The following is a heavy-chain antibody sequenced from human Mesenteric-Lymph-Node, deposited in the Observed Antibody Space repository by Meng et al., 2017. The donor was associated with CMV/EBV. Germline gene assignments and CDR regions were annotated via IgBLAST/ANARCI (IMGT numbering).Heavy chain of an antibody. V-gene: IGHV3-23*01. D-gene: IGHD6-19*01. CDR3: AKSATIIAVAGTQDY. CDR1: GFTFSSYA. CDR2: ISGSGGST. J-gene: IGHJ4*02. Sequence: ASGFTFSSYAMSWVRQAPGKGLEWVSAISGSGGSTYYADSVKGRFTISRDNSKNTLYLQMNSLRAEDTAVYYCAKSATIIAVAGTQDYWGQGTLVPSPQ.